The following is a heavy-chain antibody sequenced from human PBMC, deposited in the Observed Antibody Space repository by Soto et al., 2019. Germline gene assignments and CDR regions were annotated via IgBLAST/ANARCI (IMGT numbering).Heavy chain of an antibody. J-gene: IGHJ5*02. CDR2: IIPIFGTA. D-gene: IGHD3-3*01. V-gene: IGHV1-69*06. CDR1: GGTFSSYA. Sequence: QVQLVQSGAEVKKPGSSVKVSCKASGGTFSSYAISWVRQAPGQGLEWLGGIIPIFGTANYAQKFQGRVTITADTSTSTAYMELSSLRSEDTAVYYCARDCEWSGRGYNWFDPWGQGTLVTVSS. CDR3: ARDCEWSGRGYNWFDP.